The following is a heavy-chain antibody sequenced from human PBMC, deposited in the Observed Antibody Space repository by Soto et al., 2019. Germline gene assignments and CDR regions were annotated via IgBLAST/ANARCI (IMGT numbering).Heavy chain of an antibody. CDR1: GGSISSYY. V-gene: IGHV4-59*01. D-gene: IGHD5-12*01. CDR2: IYYSGST. Sequence: PSETLSLTCTVSGGSISSYYWSWIRQPPGKGLEWIGYIYYSGSTNYNPSLKSRVTISVDTSKNQFSLKLSSVTAADTAVYYCARTDIVNIVADWGQGTLVTVSS. CDR3: ARTDIVNIVAD. J-gene: IGHJ4*02.